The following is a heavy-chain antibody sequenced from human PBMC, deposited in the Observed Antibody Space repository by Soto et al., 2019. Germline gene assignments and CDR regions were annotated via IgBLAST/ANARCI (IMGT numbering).Heavy chain of an antibody. J-gene: IGHJ6*03. CDR3: AAHLVAKYYHYHLDV. V-gene: IGHV4-59*08. D-gene: IGHD2-8*02. CDR1: GGSISSYY. CDR2: IYDSGST. Sequence: ETLSLTCTVSGGSISSYYWSWLRQTPGKGLERIGYIYDSGSTDYNPSLKSRVTISIDTSKKHFSLRLRSVTAADTAVYFCAAHLVAKYYHYHLDVLGKGAKVTLFS.